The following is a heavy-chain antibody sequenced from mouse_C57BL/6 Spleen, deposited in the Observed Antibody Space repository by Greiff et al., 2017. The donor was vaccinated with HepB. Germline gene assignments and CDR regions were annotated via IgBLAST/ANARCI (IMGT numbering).Heavy chain of an antibody. V-gene: IGHV1-64*01. CDR2: IHPNSGST. CDR3: ARGDYGSSRYYFDY. J-gene: IGHJ2*01. CDR1: GYTFTSYW. Sequence: VQLQQPWAELVKPGASVKLSCKASGYTFTSYWMHWVKQRPGQGLEWIGMIHPNSGSTNYNEKFKSKATLTVDKSSSTAYMQLSSLTSEDSAVYYCARGDYGSSRYYFDYWGQGTTLTVSS. D-gene: IGHD1-1*01.